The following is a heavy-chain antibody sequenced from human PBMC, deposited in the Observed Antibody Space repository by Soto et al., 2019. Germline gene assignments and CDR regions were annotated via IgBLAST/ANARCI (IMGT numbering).Heavy chain of an antibody. CDR3: AREGNYDSGGYSFGESDAFDI. D-gene: IGHD3-22*01. Sequence: QVQLVESGGGVVQPGRSLRLSCAASGFTFSTYAMHWVRQAPGEGLEWVAVISYDGTNKYYADSVKGRFTISRDNSKNTLYLQMNSLRTEDTAVYSCAREGNYDSGGYSFGESDAFDIWGQGTMVTVSS. CDR1: GFTFSTYA. V-gene: IGHV3-30-3*01. J-gene: IGHJ3*02. CDR2: ISYDGTNK.